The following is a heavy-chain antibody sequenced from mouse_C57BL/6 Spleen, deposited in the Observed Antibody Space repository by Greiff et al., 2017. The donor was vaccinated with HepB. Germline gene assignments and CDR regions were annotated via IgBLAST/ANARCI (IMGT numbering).Heavy chain of an antibody. D-gene: IGHD2-5*01. Sequence: QVHVKQSGAELVKPGASVKLSCKASGYTFTEYTIHWVKQRSGQGLEWIGWFYPGSGSIKYNEKFKDKATLTADKSSSTVYMELSRLTSEDSAVYFCARHLTASYYSNYEAMDYWGQGTSVTVSS. V-gene: IGHV1-62-2*01. J-gene: IGHJ4*01. CDR3: ARHLTASYYSNYEAMDY. CDR1: GYTFTEYT. CDR2: FYPGSGSI.